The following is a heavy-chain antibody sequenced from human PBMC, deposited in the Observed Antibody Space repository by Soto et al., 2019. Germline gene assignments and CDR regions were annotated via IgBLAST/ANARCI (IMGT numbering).Heavy chain of an antibody. J-gene: IGHJ6*02. CDR3: AADGAYYYDSSGYPGDYGMDV. V-gene: IGHV1-58*01. CDR2: IVVGSGNT. D-gene: IGHD3-22*01. Sequence: SVKVSCKASGFTFTSSAVQWVRQAHGQRLEWIGWIVVGSGNTNYAQKFQERVTITRDMSTSTAYMELSSLRSEDTAVYYCAADGAYYYDSSGYPGDYGMDVWGQGTTVTVSS. CDR1: GFTFTSSA.